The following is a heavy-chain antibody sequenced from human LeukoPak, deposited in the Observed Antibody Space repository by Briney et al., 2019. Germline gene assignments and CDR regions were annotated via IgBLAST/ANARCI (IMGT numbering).Heavy chain of an antibody. CDR1: GGSISSGGYY. J-gene: IGHJ3*02. D-gene: IGHD3-3*01. CDR2: IYYSGST. Sequence: SETLSLTCTVSGGSISSGGYYWSWIRQHPGKGLEWIGYIYYSGSTYYNPSLKSRVTISVDTSKNQFSLKLSSVTAADTAVYYCARHDSPGAFDIWGQGTMVTVSS. CDR3: ARHDSPGAFDI. V-gene: IGHV4-31*03.